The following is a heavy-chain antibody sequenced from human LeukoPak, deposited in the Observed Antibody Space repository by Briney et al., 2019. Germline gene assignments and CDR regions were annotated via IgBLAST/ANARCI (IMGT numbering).Heavy chain of an antibody. V-gene: IGHV4-30-4*08. CDR1: GGSISSGDYY. CDR3: ASSSIAARFSAFDI. J-gene: IGHJ3*02. CDR2: IYYSGST. D-gene: IGHD6-6*01. Sequence: TLSLTCTVSGGSISSGDYYWSWIRQPPGKGLEWIGYIYYSGSTYYNPSLKSRVTISVDTSKNQISLKLNSVTAADTAVYYCASSSIAARFSAFDIWGQGTMVTVSS.